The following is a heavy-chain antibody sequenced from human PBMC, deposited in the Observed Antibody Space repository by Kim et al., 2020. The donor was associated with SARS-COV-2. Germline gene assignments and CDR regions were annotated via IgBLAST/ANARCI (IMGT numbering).Heavy chain of an antibody. CDR2: ISSSSSYI. Sequence: RGSLRLSCAASGFTFSSYSIHWVRQAPGKGLEWVSCISSSSSYIYYADSVKGRFTISRDNAKNSVYLQMNSLRAEDTALYYCARGPWGWASDYWGQGILVTVSS. CDR3: ARGPWGWASDY. J-gene: IGHJ4*02. V-gene: IGHV3-21*01. CDR1: GFTFSSYS. D-gene: IGHD7-27*01.